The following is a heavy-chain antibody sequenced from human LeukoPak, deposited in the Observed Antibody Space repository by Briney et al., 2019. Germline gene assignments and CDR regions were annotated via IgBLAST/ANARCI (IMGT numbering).Heavy chain of an antibody. J-gene: IGHJ6*03. Sequence: PGGSLRPSCAASGFTFSSYAMSWVRQAPGKGLEWVSAISGSGGSTYYADSVKGRFTISRDNCKNTLYLQMNSLRAEDTAVYYCAKASRRIAAAGTVRYYYYMDVWGKGTTVTVSS. CDR3: AKASRRIAAAGTVRYYYYMDV. CDR1: GFTFSSYA. D-gene: IGHD6-13*01. CDR2: ISGSGGST. V-gene: IGHV3-23*01.